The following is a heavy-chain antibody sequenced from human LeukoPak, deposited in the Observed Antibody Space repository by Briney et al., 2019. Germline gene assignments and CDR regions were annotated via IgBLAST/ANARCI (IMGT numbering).Heavy chain of an antibody. CDR2: IKQDGSEK. CDR1: GFTFSSYG. Sequence: PGGSLRLSCAASGFTFSSYGMNWVRQAPGKGLEWVANIKQDGSEKYYVDSVKGRFTISRDNAKNSLYLQMNSLRAEDTAVYYCARDREGYQLPQMHHYYYMDVWGKGTTVTISS. V-gene: IGHV3-7*01. CDR3: ARDREGYQLPQMHHYYYMDV. J-gene: IGHJ6*03. D-gene: IGHD2-2*01.